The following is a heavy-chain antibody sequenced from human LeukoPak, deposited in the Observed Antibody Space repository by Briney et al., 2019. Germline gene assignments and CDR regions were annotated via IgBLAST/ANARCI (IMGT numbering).Heavy chain of an antibody. J-gene: IGHJ4*02. CDR2: ISGSAGSP. CDR3: AKDLQVSSAYHFDY. CDR1: GFTFSDYY. D-gene: IGHD6-19*01. Sequence: GGSLRLSCAASGFTFSDYYMSWIRQAPGKGLEWVSAISGSAGSPHYADSARGRFTISRDNSRNTLYLQMNSLRAEDTAVYYCAKDLQVSSAYHFDYWGQGTLVSVSS. V-gene: IGHV3-23*01.